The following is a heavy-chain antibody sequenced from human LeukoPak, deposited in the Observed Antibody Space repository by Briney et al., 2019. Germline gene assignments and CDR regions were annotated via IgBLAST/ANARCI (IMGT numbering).Heavy chain of an antibody. CDR1: GGTFSSYA. V-gene: IGHV1-69*13. Sequence: SVDVSCKASGGTFSSYAISWVRQAPGQGLEWMGGIIPIFGTANYAQKFQGRVTITADESTSTAYMELSSLRSEDTAVYYCARDQVYRNYYYYYGMDVWGQGTTVTVSS. J-gene: IGHJ6*02. CDR2: IIPIFGTA. CDR3: ARDQVYRNYYYYYGMDV. D-gene: IGHD1-14*01.